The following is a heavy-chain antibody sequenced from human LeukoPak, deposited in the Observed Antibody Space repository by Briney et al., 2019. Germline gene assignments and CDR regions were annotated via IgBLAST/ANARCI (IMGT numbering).Heavy chain of an antibody. CDR3: TRVNLRGSQYNWFDP. CDR1: GGTFSSRI. J-gene: IGHJ5*02. CDR2: ITPVIDSA. Sequence: ASVKVSCKTSGGTFSSRIFSWVRQAPGQGLEWMGRITPVIDSAKYAQKFRDRLTITADTSTGTAYMELSSLTPDDTALYYCTRVNLRGSQYNWFDPWGQGTLVIVSS. D-gene: IGHD1-26*01. V-gene: IGHV1-69*08.